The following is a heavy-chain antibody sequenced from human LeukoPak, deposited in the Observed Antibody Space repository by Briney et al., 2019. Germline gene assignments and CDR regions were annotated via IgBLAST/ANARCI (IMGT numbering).Heavy chain of an antibody. D-gene: IGHD7-27*01. Sequence: GGSLRLSCAASGFTFSSYWMSWVRQAPGKGLEWVANIKQDGSEKYYVDSVRGRFTISRDNAKNSLYLQMNSLRAEDTAVYYCARKMGTLGHAFDIWGQGTMVTVSS. CDR1: GFTFSSYW. J-gene: IGHJ3*02. CDR3: ARKMGTLGHAFDI. V-gene: IGHV3-7*01. CDR2: IKQDGSEK.